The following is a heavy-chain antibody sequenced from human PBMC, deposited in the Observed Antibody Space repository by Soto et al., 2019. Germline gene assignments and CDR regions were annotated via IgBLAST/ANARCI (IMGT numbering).Heavy chain of an antibody. J-gene: IGHJ1*01. CDR1: GGTFSSYT. Sequence: AVKVSCKACGGTFSSYTISWVRQAPGQGLEWMGRIIPILGIANYAQKFQGRVTITADKSTSTAYMELSSLRSEDTAVYYCARGRYYYDSSGYYYRAEYCQHWG. CDR3: ARGRYYYDSSGYYYRAEYCQH. V-gene: IGHV1-69*02. D-gene: IGHD3-22*01. CDR2: IIPILGIA.